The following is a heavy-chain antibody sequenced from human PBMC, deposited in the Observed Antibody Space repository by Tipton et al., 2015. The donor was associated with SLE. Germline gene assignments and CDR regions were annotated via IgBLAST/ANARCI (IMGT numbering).Heavy chain of an antibody. CDR2: IYYSGST. CDR1: GYSISSGYY. Sequence: TLSLTCTVSGYSISSGYYWSWIRQPPGKGLEWIGYIYYSGSTNYNPSLKSRVTISVDTSKNQFSLKLSSVTAADTAVYYCARDRRSGSRYYYYGMDVWGQGTTVTVSS. CDR3: ARDRRSGSRYYYYGMDV. V-gene: IGHV4-61*01. D-gene: IGHD7-27*01. J-gene: IGHJ6*02.